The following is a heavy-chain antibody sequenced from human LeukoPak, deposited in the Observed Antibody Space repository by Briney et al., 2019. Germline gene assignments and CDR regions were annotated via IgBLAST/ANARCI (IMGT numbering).Heavy chain of an antibody. CDR1: GFTFSSYS. CDR2: INSSSSYI. Sequence: PGGSLRLSCAASGFTFSSYSMNWVRQAPGKGLEWVSSINSSSSYIYYADSVKGRFTVSRDNAKNSLYLQMNSLRAEDTAVYYCARVTYYYDSSGYYFDGAADAFDIWGQGTMVTVSS. J-gene: IGHJ3*02. D-gene: IGHD3-22*01. CDR3: ARVTYYYDSSGYYFDGAADAFDI. V-gene: IGHV3-21*01.